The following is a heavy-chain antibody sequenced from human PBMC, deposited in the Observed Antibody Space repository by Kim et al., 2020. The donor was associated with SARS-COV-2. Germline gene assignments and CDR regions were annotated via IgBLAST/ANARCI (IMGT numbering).Heavy chain of an antibody. D-gene: IGHD3-22*01. J-gene: IGHJ4*02. CDR3: ARVRDDSSGYYSDY. V-gene: IGHV3-66*01. CDR2: LYSGGNT. CDR1: GFTVSRNY. Sequence: GGSLRLSCGASGFTVSRNYMNWVRQAPGEGLERVSVLYSGGNTYYADSVKGRFTISRDNSKNTLYLQMNSLRAEDTAVYYCARVRDDSSGYYSDYWGQGT.